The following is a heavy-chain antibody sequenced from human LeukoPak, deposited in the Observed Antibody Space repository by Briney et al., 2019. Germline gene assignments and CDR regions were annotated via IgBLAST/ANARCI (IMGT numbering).Heavy chain of an antibody. J-gene: IGHJ6*04. V-gene: IGHV3-53*01. Sequence: GGSLRLSCAASGLTVSCNCMSWVRQAPGKGLEWVSFIYSGGNTYYADSVKGRFTLSRDNSKNTFHLQMNSLRAEDTAVYYSAELGIPMIGGVWGKGTTVTISS. CDR1: GLTVSCNC. D-gene: IGHD3-10*02. CDR3: AELGIPMIGGV. CDR2: IYSGGNT.